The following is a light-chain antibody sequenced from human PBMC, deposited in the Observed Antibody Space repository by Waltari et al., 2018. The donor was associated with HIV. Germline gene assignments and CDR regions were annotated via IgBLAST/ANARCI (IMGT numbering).Light chain of an antibody. CDR2: STN. Sequence: QTVVTQEPSLTVSPGGTATLTCASITGAVTSAYYPNWFRLKPGQAPRALIYSTNYKHSWTPVRFSGSLLGGKAALTLSGVQPEDEAEYYCQLYYDGAWVFCGGTKLTVL. CDR1: TGAVTSAYY. CDR3: QLYYDGAWV. J-gene: IGLJ3*02. V-gene: IGLV7-43*01.